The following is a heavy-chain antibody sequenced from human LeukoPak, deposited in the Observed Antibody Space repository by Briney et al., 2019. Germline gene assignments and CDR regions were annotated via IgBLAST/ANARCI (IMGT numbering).Heavy chain of an antibody. V-gene: IGHV3-43*01. CDR3: ARDIRRNYFGS. J-gene: IGHJ4*02. CDR1: GFIFDDSL. Sequence: GGSLRLSCVASGFIFDDSLMHWVRQAPGKGLEWISLISRDGSTPYYADSVKRRFTISRDNSKNSLFLQMNSLTPEDTAVYYCARDIRRNYFGSWGQGTLVTVSS. CDR2: ISRDGSTP.